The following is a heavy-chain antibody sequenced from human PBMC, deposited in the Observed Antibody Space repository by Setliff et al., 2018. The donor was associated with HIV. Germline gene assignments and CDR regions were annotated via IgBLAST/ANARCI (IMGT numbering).Heavy chain of an antibody. J-gene: IGHJ5*01. Sequence: VASVKVSCKTSGYTFTSYAISWVRQAPGQGLEWMGWISPYNGNTNYEQKLQGRVTLTTDTATNTAYMELRSLRSDDTAVYYCARLRGPGSPFDSRGQGTLVTVSS. D-gene: IGHD5-12*01. CDR2: ISPYNGNT. CDR3: ARLRGPGSPFDS. CDR1: GYTFTSYA. V-gene: IGHV1-18*01.